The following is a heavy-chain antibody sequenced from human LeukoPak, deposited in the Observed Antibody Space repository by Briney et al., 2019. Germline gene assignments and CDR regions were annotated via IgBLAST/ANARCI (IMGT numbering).Heavy chain of an antibody. CDR3: ARGERYSSSSYNYYYMDV. CDR2: IYYSGST. Sequence: SETLSLTCTVSGGSISSYYWSWIRQPPGKGLEWIGYIYYSGSTNYNPSLKSRVTISVDTSKNQFSLKLSSVTAADTAVYYCARGERYSSSSYNYYYMDVWGKGTTVTVSS. CDR1: GGSISSYY. D-gene: IGHD6-6*01. J-gene: IGHJ6*03. V-gene: IGHV4-59*01.